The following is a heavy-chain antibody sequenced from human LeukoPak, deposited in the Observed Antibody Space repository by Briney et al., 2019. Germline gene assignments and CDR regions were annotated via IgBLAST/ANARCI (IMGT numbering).Heavy chain of an antibody. CDR2: INPNSGGT. CDR1: GYTFTSYG. D-gene: IGHD2-8*01. J-gene: IGHJ4*02. CDR3: ARGGMVYAIHY. Sequence: ASVKVSCKASGYTFTSYGISWVRQAPGQGLEWMGRINPNSGGTNYAQKFQGRVTMTRDTSISTAYMELSRLRSDDTAVYYCARGGMVYAIHYWGQGTLVTVSS. V-gene: IGHV1-2*06.